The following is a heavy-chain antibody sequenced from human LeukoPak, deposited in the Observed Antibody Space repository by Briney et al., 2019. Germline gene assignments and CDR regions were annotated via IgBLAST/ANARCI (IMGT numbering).Heavy chain of an antibody. V-gene: IGHV3-48*01. CDR3: ARAPFLAYCGGDCYFFDY. CDR2: ISSSSSTI. Sequence: GGSLRLSCAASGFTLSSYDMNWVRQAPGKGLEWVSYISSSSSTIYSADSVKGRFTISRDNAKNSLYLQMNSLRAEDTAVYYCARAPFLAYCGGDCYFFDYWGQGTLVTVSS. J-gene: IGHJ4*02. D-gene: IGHD2-21*02. CDR1: GFTLSSYD.